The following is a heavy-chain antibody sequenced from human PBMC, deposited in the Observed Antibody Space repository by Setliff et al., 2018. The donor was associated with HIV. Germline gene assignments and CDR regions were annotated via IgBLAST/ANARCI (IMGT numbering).Heavy chain of an antibody. D-gene: IGHD2-15*01. V-gene: IGHV3-15*01. CDR2: IKSKTDGGTT. Sequence: GESLRLSCAASGFTFSNAWMSWVRQAPGKGLEWVGRIKSKTDGGTTDYAAPVKGRFTISRDDSKNTLYLQMNSLKTEDTAVYYCTTDCSGGSCYMPNLPKDYWGQGTLVTVSS. CDR3: TTDCSGGSCYMPNLPKDY. CDR1: GFTFSNAW. J-gene: IGHJ4*02.